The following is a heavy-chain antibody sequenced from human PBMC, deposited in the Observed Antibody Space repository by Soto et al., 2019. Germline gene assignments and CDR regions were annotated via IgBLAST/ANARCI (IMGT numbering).Heavy chain of an antibody. J-gene: IGHJ4*02. Sequence: EAQLLESGGGLVQPGGSLRLSCVVSGFTFRIYGMSWVRQSPGKGLEWISGLSGSDDRSTYADSVKGRFTISRDNSKNTLYLHMNSLRVEDTVLYYCAKDSGSDSTDWGQGTLVIVSS. CDR2: LSGSDDRS. D-gene: IGHD3-22*01. CDR3: AKDSGSDSTD. CDR1: GFTFRIYG. V-gene: IGHV3-23*01.